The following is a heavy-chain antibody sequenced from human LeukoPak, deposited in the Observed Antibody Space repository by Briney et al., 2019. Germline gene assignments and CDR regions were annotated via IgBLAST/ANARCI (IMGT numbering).Heavy chain of an antibody. J-gene: IGHJ2*01. D-gene: IGHD4-23*01. CDR1: GGSISSYY. CDR3: ARELTTVVTTFERSTWYFDL. Sequence: SETLSLTCTVSGGSISSYYWSWIRQPPGKGLEWIGYIYYSGSTNYNPSLKSRVTISVDTSKNQFSLKLSSVTAADTAVYYCARELTTVVTTFERSTWYFDLWGRGTLVTVSS. CDR2: IYYSGST. V-gene: IGHV4-59*01.